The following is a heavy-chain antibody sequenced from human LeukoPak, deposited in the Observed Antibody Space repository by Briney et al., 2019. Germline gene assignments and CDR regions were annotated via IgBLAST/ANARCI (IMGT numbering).Heavy chain of an antibody. CDR2: IYYSGST. J-gene: IGHJ4*02. CDR3: VRRGGGYYDSSGYYYY. Sequence: SETLSLTCTVSGGSISSSSYYWGWIRQPPGKGLEWIGSIYYSGSTYYNPSLKSRVTISVDTSKNQFSLKLSSVTAADTAVYYCVRRGGGYYDSSGYYYYWGQGTLVTVSS. V-gene: IGHV4-39*01. D-gene: IGHD3-22*01. CDR1: GGSISSSSYY.